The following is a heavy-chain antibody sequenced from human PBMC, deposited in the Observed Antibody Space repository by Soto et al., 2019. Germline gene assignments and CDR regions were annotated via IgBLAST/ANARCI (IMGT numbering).Heavy chain of an antibody. J-gene: IGHJ5*02. Sequence: ASVKVSCKASGYTFTSYGISWVRQAPGQGLEWMGWISAYNGNTNYAQKLQGRVTMTTGTSTSTAYMELRSLRSDDTAVYYCARFPEDIVVVPTRSWFDPWGQGTLVTVSS. CDR3: ARFPEDIVVVPTRSWFDP. CDR2: ISAYNGNT. V-gene: IGHV1-18*04. D-gene: IGHD2-2*01. CDR1: GYTFTSYG.